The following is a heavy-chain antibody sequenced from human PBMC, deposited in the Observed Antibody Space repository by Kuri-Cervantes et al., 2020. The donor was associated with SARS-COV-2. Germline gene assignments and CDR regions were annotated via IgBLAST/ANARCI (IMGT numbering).Heavy chain of an antibody. V-gene: IGHV3-11*06. CDR2: ISSSSSYT. Sequence: GGSLRLSCAASGLTLSDYYMSWIRQAPGKGLEWVSYISSSSSYTNYADSVKGRFTISRDNAKNSLYLQMNSLRAEDTAVYYCARVSRITSFGVANGAFDIWGQGTMVTVSS. J-gene: IGHJ3*02. CDR1: GLTLSDYY. CDR3: ARVSRITSFGVANGAFDI. D-gene: IGHD3-3*01.